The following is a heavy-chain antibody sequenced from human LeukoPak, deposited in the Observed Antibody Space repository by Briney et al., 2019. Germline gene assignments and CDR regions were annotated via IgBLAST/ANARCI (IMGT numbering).Heavy chain of an antibody. CDR2: ISSSSSTI. V-gene: IGHV3-48*02. CDR1: GFTFSSCS. D-gene: IGHD6-13*01. Sequence: QPGGSLRLSCAVSGFTFSSCSMNWVRQAPGKGLEWVSYISSSSSTIYYADSVKGRFTISRDNARNSLYLQMNSLRDEDSAVYYCARDPHIAAAGTIFDYWGQGTLVTVSS. CDR3: ARDPHIAAAGTIFDY. J-gene: IGHJ4*02.